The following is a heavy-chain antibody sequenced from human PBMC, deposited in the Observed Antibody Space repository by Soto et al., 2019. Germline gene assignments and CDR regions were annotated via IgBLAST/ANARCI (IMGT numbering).Heavy chain of an antibody. V-gene: IGHV4-59*01. CDR1: GGSISSYY. D-gene: IGHD3-10*01. CDR2: IYYSGIT. J-gene: IGHJ6*02. CDR3: ARDGTMVRGVIYYYGMDV. Sequence: PSETLSLTCTVSGGSISSYYWTWIRQPPGKGLEWIGYIYYSGITNYNPSLKSRVTISVDTSKNQFSLKLSSVTAADTAVYYCARDGTMVRGVIYYYGMDVWGQGTTVT.